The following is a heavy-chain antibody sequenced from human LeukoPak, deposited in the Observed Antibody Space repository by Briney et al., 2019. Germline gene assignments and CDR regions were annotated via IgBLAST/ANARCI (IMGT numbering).Heavy chain of an antibody. V-gene: IGHV1-24*01. D-gene: IGHD2-21*02. Sequence: ASVKVSCKVSGYTLTELSMHWVRQAPGKGLEWMGGFDPEDGETIYAQKFQGRVTMTRDTSTSTVYMELSSLRSEDTAVYYCARETIVVVTAIDYWGQGTLVTVSS. CDR2: FDPEDGET. J-gene: IGHJ4*02. CDR3: ARETIVVVTAIDY. CDR1: GYTLTELS.